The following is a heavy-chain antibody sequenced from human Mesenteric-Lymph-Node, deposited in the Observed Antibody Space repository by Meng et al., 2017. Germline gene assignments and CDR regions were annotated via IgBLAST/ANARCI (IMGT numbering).Heavy chain of an antibody. Sequence: VRLLKFWSEVKKPGGSVKVSCKASRYTFTSYAMNWVRQAPGQGLEWMGWINTNTGNPTYAQGFTGRFVFSLDTSVSTAYLQINSLEAEDTAMYFCARRRNSPDWYFDLWGRGTLVTVSS. CDR1: RYTFTSYA. CDR3: ARRRNSPDWYFDL. D-gene: IGHD4-23*01. CDR2: INTNTGNP. J-gene: IGHJ2*01. V-gene: IGHV7-4-1*02.